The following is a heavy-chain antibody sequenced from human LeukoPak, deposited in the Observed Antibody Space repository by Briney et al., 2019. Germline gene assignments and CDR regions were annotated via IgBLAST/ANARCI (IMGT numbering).Heavy chain of an antibody. CDR2: IYNSGST. V-gene: IGHV4-59*01. J-gene: IGHJ6*02. D-gene: IGHD5-24*01. CDR1: GASISTYH. Sequence: SETLSLTCTVSGASISTYHWSWVRQPPGKGLEWIGYIYNSGSTNYNPSLESRVTISVDTSKNQFSLRLSSVTAADTAVYYCARGRDGYNRYHYDYGMDVWGQGTTVTVSS. CDR3: ARGRDGYNRYHYDYGMDV.